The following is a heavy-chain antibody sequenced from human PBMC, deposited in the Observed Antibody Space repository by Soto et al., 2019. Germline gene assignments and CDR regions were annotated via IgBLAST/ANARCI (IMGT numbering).Heavy chain of an antibody. V-gene: IGHV4-34*01. Sequence: QVQLQQWGAGLLKPSETLSLTCAVYGGSFSGYYWSWIRQPPGKGLEWIGEINHSGSTNYNPSLKSRVTISVDTSKNQFSLKLSSVTAADTAVYYCARGYPSIAARAFDYRGQGTLVTVSS. D-gene: IGHD6-6*01. CDR3: ARGYPSIAARAFDY. CDR1: GGSFSGYY. J-gene: IGHJ4*02. CDR2: INHSGST.